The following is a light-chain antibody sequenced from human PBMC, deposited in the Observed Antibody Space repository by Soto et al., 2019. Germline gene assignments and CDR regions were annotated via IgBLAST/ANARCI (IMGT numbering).Light chain of an antibody. CDR1: QSISGY. CDR3: QQYNTYPWT. CDR2: DAS. J-gene: IGKJ1*01. Sequence: DIQRTQSPLAVSASVGDRVTTICRSSQSISGYLAWYQQKPGKAPKLLIYDASSLESGVPSRFSGSASGTEFTLTISSLQPDDFATYYCQQYNTYPWTFGQGTKVDI. V-gene: IGKV1-5*02.